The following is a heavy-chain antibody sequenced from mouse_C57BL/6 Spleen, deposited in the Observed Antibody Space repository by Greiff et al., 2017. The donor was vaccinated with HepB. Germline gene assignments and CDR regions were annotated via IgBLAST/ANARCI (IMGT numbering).Heavy chain of an antibody. Sequence: VKLVESGPGLVQPSQSLSITCTVSGFSLTSYGVHWVRQPPGKGLEWLGVIWSGGSTDYNAAFISRLSISKDNSKSQVFFKMNSLQADDTAIYYCAKKGAPYYAMDYWGQGTSVTLSS. CDR3: AKKGAPYYAMDY. J-gene: IGHJ4*01. CDR1: GFSLTSYG. CDR2: IWSGGST. V-gene: IGHV2-4*01.